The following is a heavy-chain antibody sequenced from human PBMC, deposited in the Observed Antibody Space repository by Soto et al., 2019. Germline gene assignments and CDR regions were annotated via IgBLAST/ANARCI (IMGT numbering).Heavy chain of an antibody. CDR1: GFTFSSYW. J-gene: IGHJ4*02. D-gene: IGHD2-8*01. Sequence: EEQLVKSGGGLVQPGGSLRLSCAASGFTFSSYWMHWVRQAPGKGLVWVSRINPGGSITTYADSVKGRFTISRDNAKNTLDLNMSSVRGDDTAVYYWATVPVATYGVWNYWGQGAMVTVSS. CDR2: INPGGSIT. CDR3: ATVPVATYGVWNY. V-gene: IGHV3-74*01.